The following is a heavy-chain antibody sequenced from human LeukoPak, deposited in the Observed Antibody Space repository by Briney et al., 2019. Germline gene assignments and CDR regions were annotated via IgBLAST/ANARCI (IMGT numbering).Heavy chain of an antibody. D-gene: IGHD3-22*01. CDR1: GGSISSSNW. J-gene: IGHJ3*02. CDR3: ARALPVVVTHHDAFDI. Sequence: SGTLYLTCAVSGGSISSSNWWSWVRQPPGKGLEWIGEIYHSGSTNYNPSLKSRVTISVDKSKNQFSLKLSSVTAADTAVYYCARALPVVVTHHDAFDIWGQGTMVTVSS. V-gene: IGHV4-4*02. CDR2: IYHSGST.